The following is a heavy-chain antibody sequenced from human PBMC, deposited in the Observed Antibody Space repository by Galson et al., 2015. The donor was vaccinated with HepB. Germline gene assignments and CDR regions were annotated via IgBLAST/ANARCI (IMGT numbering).Heavy chain of an antibody. V-gene: IGHV3-7*01. J-gene: IGHJ2*01. Sequence: SLRLSCAASGFSFSTYWMSWVRQAPGKGLEWVANIKRDVSEIYYVDSVKGRFTISRDNAKNSLYLHMDSLRAEDTAVYYCAREKAENLHVPYWYFDLWGRGTPVTVSS. CDR1: GFSFSTYW. CDR2: IKRDVSEI. D-gene: IGHD2/OR15-2a*01. CDR3: AREKAENLHVPYWYFDL.